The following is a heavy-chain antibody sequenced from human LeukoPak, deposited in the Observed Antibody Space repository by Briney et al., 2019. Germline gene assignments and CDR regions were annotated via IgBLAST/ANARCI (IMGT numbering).Heavy chain of an antibody. Sequence: SQTLSLTCTVSGDSITSGSYYWSWIRQPPGKGLEWIGEINHSGSTNYNPSLKSRVTISVDTSKNQFSLKLSSVTAADTAVYYCARPRGKYSSSWYGFDPWGQGTLVTVSS. CDR2: INHSGST. J-gene: IGHJ5*02. CDR1: GDSITSGSYY. CDR3: ARPRGKYSSSWYGFDP. D-gene: IGHD6-13*01. V-gene: IGHV4-39*07.